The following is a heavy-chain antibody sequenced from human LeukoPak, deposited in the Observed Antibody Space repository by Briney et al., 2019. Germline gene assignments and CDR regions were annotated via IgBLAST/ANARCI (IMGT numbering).Heavy chain of an antibody. J-gene: IGHJ5*02. Sequence: GGSLRLSCAASEFTFSVYYIHWVRQAPGKGLVWVSRISGDGASTSYADSVKGRFTISRDNTKNTVYLQMNSLRAEDTGLYFCARDNTPGWFGPWGQGTLVTVSS. CDR1: EFTFSVYY. CDR3: ARDNTPGWFGP. V-gene: IGHV3-74*01. CDR2: ISGDGAST. D-gene: IGHD2-15*01.